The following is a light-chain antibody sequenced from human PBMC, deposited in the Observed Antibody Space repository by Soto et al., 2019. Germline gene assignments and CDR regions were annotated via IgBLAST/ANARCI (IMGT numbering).Light chain of an antibody. CDR1: QNVLSD. V-gene: IGKV3-15*01. Sequence: EILLTQSPATLSVSPGETATLSCRASQNVLSDLAWYQQKPGQAPRLLVYGATTRATDAPAKFRDSGSGTEFSLTISSLQSEDYGTYYCQQYRSWPRTFGQGSKVEI. CDR2: GAT. J-gene: IGKJ1*01. CDR3: QQYRSWPRT.